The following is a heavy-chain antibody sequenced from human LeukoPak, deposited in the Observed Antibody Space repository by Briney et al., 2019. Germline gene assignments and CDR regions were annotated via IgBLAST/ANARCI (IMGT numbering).Heavy chain of an antibody. V-gene: IGHV3-7*05. CDR1: GFTFSSYW. Sequence: PGGSLRLSCAASGFTFSSYWMSWVRQATGKGLEWVANIKQDGSEKYYVDSVKGRFTISRDNAKNSLYLQMNSLRAEDTAVYYCARVVVTPVLDAFDIWGQGTMVTVSS. CDR2: IKQDGSEK. CDR3: ARVVVTPVLDAFDI. D-gene: IGHD4-23*01. J-gene: IGHJ3*02.